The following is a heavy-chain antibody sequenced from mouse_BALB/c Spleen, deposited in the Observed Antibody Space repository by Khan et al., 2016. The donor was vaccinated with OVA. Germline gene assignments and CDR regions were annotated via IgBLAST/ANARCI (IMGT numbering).Heavy chain of an antibody. CDR1: GFNIKDYY. Sequence: VQLKESGAELVRPGALVKLSCKASGFNIKDYYIHWVKQRPEQGLEWIGGIDPENGNTIYDPKFQGKASITADTSSNTAYLQRSSLTSEDTAVYYCTRDGYSPWFAYWGQGTLVTVSA. D-gene: IGHD2-3*01. CDR2: IDPENGNT. CDR3: TRDGYSPWFAY. V-gene: IGHV14-1*02. J-gene: IGHJ3*01.